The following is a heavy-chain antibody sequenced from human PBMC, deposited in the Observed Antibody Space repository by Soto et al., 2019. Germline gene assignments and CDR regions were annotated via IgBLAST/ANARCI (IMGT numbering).Heavy chain of an antibody. V-gene: IGHV1-3*04. J-gene: IGHJ4*02. D-gene: IGHD2-21*02. Sequence: ASVKVSCKASGYTFTSHNMHWVRQAPGQGLEWMGWINIATANTKYSERFQGRVAITRDTSASTSYMELSSLTSEDTAVYYCARVDCGGGDCYLIDYWGPGTLVTVSS. CDR1: GYTFTSHN. CDR2: INIATANT. CDR3: ARVDCGGGDCYLIDY.